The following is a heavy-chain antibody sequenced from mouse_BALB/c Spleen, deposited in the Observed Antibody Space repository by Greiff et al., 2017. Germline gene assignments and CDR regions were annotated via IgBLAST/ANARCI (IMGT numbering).Heavy chain of an antibody. V-gene: IGHV7-3*02. D-gene: IGHD1-1*01. CDR3: ARSSTVVEGYIDV. Sequence: EVQLVESGGGLVQPGGSLRLSCATSGFTFTDYYMRWVRQPPGKALEWLGFIRNKANGYKTEYSASVQGRFTISRDNTQSILYLQMNTLRAEDSATYYCARSSTVVEGYIDVWGAGTTVTVSS. J-gene: IGHJ1*01. CDR2: IRNKANGYKT. CDR1: GFTFTDYY.